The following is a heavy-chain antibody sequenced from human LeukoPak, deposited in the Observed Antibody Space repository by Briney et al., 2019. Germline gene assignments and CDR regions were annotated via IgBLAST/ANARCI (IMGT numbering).Heavy chain of an antibody. D-gene: IGHD6-19*01. Sequence: TGGSLRLSCAASGFTFSSYGMHWVRQAPGKGLEWVAVIWYDGSNKYYADSVKGRFTISRDNSKNTLYLQMNSLRAEDTAVYYCAKLGGQWPYPGAFDIWGQGTMVTVSS. CDR3: AKLGGQWPYPGAFDI. V-gene: IGHV3-33*06. CDR1: GFTFSSYG. J-gene: IGHJ3*02. CDR2: IWYDGSNK.